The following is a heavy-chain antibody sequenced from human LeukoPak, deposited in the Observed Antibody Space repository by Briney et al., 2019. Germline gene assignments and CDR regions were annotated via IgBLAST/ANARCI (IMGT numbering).Heavy chain of an antibody. CDR1: GFAFTTYG. CDR3: ARSGAYHEFDY. D-gene: IGHD1-26*01. V-gene: IGHV3-33*01. J-gene: IGHJ4*02. CDR2: IWHDGNKK. Sequence: PGGSLRLSCAASGFAFTTYGFHWVRQAPGKGQEWVSVIWHDGNKKSYTDSVKGRFTISRDDSKNTLYLQMNNLRAEDTAVYYCARSGAYHEFDYWGQGALVTVSS.